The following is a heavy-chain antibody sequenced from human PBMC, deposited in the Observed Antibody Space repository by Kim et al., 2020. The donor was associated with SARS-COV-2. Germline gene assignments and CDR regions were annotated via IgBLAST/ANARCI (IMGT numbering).Heavy chain of an antibody. J-gene: IGHJ4*02. Sequence: STHSTPPLQSRVTFSVDTSKNQFSLNLSYVPAADTAVYYCARLVAARLDYWGQGTLVAVSS. V-gene: IGHV4-59*08. CDR2: ST. CDR3: ARLVAARLDY. D-gene: IGHD6-6*01.